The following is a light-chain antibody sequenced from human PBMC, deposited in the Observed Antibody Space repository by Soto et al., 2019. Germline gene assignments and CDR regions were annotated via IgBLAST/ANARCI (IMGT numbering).Light chain of an antibody. CDR2: DAS. J-gene: IGKJ3*01. CDR1: QDISNY. V-gene: IGKV1-33*01. CDR3: QQYDNLHTVT. Sequence: DIQMPQSPYSLSASVGDRVTITCQASQDISNYLNWYQQKPGKAPKLLIYDASNLETGVPARFSGRRSGTDYTGTSSSLQPEEIATQYWQQYDNLHTVTFGPGTKVDI.